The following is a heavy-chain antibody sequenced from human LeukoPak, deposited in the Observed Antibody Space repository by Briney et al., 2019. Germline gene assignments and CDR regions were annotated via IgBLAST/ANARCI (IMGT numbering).Heavy chain of an antibody. CDR2: ISGDGGST. V-gene: IGHV3-43*02. J-gene: IGHJ4*02. D-gene: IGHD2-15*01. CDR3: ARVLGYCSGSTCYKNY. Sequence: GGSLRLSCAASGFTFDDYAMHWVRQAPGKGLEWVSLISGDGGSTYYADSVKGRFTISRDNSKNSLYLQMNSLRAEDTAVYYCARVLGYCSGSTCYKNYWGQGTLVTVSS. CDR1: GFTFDDYA.